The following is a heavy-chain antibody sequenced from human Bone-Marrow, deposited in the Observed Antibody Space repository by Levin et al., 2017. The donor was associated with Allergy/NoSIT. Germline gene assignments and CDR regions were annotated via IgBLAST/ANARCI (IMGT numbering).Heavy chain of an antibody. V-gene: IGHV1-2*02. CDR2: IYPTSGGT. CDR3: AAVTYSANDDFDH. Sequence: GGSLRLSCRTSGYSFTAYYIHWVRQAPGQGLEWMGWIYPTSGGTQYAQKFKGRVSMTRDTSISTVYLELTGLASDDTAVYYCAAVTYSANDDFDHWGQGTLVTVSS. J-gene: IGHJ4*02. D-gene: IGHD5-12*01. CDR1: GYSFTAYY.